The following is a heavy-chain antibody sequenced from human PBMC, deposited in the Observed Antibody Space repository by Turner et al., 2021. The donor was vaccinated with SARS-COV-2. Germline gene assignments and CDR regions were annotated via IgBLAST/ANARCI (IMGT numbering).Heavy chain of an antibody. CDR2: FDPEDGET. CDR1: GYTLTDLS. D-gene: IGHD2-21*02. V-gene: IGHV1-24*01. J-gene: IGHJ4*02. Sequence: QVQLVQSGAEVKKPGASVKVPCKVSGYTLTDLSMHWVRQAPGKGLEWMGGFDPEDGETIYAQKFQGRVTMTEDTSTDTAYMELSSLRSEDTAVYYCATGYAYCGGDCSIDYWGQGTLVAVSS. CDR3: ATGYAYCGGDCSIDY.